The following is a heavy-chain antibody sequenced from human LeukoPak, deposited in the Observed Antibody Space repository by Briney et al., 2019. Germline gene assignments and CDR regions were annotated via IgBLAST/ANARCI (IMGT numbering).Heavy chain of an antibody. J-gene: IGHJ6*03. CDR1: GYRLTELY. CDR3: ATGPLRYYYYMDV. D-gene: IGHD5-12*01. Sequence: ASVKVSCKVSGYRLTELYIYWVRQAPGEGPEWMGGFDPEDDRGIYAQKFQGRVTMTEDTSTDTAYMELSSLRSEDTAVYYCATGPLRYYYYMDVWGKGTTVTVSS. CDR2: FDPEDDRG. V-gene: IGHV1-24*01.